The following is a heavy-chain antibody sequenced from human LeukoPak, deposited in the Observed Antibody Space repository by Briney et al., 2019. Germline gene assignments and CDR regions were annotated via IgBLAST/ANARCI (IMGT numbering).Heavy chain of an antibody. J-gene: IGHJ4*02. CDR2: IWYDGSSK. CDR1: GFTFSSYG. Sequence: PGRSLRLSCAASGFTFSSYGMHWVRQAPGKGLEWVAVIWYDGSSKYYADSVKGRFTISRDNSKNTLYLQMNSLRAEDTAVYYYARVTGYSYGYFDYWGQGTLVTVSS. V-gene: IGHV3-33*01. CDR3: ARVTGYSYGYFDY. D-gene: IGHD5-18*01.